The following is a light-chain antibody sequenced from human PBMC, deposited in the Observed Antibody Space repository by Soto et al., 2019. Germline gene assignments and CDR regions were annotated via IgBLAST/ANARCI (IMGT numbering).Light chain of an antibody. Sequence: QSALTQPASVSGSPGQAITISCTGTSSDVGSYNLVSWYQLNPGKAPRLIIYEATKRPSGVSHRFYGSRSGNTASLTTSGLQADDDADYFCCSYAGLNTFVFGTGTKVTVL. CDR2: EAT. V-gene: IGLV2-23*01. J-gene: IGLJ1*01. CDR3: CSYAGLNTFV. CDR1: SSDVGSYNL.